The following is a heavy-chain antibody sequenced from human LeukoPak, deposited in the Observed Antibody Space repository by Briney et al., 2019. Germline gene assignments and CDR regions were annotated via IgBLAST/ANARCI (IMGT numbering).Heavy chain of an antibody. CDR2: IGYEGVHK. CDR1: GFTFNNFG. CDR3: AKDLHGGYSSDY. J-gene: IGHJ4*02. V-gene: IGHV3-30*02. Sequence: GGSLRLSCAASGFTFNNFGMHWVRQAPGKGLEWVSFIGYEGVHKYYADSVKGRFTISKDNSKATLYLQMNSLRHEDTAVYYCAKDLHGGYSSDYWGQGTLVTVFS. D-gene: IGHD4-23*01.